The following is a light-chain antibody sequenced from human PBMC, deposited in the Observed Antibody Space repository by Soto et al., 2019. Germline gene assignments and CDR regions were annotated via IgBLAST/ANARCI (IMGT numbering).Light chain of an antibody. CDR2: YAS. V-gene: IGKV3-11*01. CDR1: QSVSGC. Sequence: EIVLTQSPATLSLSPGERATLSCRASQSVSGCLAWYQQKPGQAPRLLIFYASNRATGIPARFSGSGSGTDFTLTISSLEPEDFAIYYCQQRCNWPPVTFGGGTKVDIK. CDR3: QQRCNWPPVT. J-gene: IGKJ4*01.